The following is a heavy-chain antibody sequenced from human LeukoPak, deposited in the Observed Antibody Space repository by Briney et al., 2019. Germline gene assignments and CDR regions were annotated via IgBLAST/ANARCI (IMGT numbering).Heavy chain of an antibody. CDR2: FDPEDGET. CDR1: GYTLTELS. CDR3: ATSLEEAPMVRDYYGMDV. J-gene: IGHJ6*02. D-gene: IGHD3-10*01. Sequence: GASVKVSCKVSGYTLTELSMHWVRQAPGKGLEWMGGFDPEDGETIYAQKFQGRVTMTEDTSTDTAYMELSSLRSEDTAVYYCATSLEEAPMVRDYYGMDVWGQGTTVTVSS. V-gene: IGHV1-24*01.